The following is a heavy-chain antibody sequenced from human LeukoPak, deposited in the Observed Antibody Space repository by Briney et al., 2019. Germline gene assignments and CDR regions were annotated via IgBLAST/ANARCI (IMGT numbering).Heavy chain of an antibody. CDR1: GYTFTSYY. D-gene: IGHD3-22*01. Sequence: ASVTVSCKASGYTFTSYYMHWVRQAPGQGLEWMGIINPSGGSTSYAQKFQGRVTMTRDTSTSTVYMELSSPRSEDTAVYYCARDQGGYYDSNAFDIWGQGTMVTVSS. CDR3: ARDQGGYYDSNAFDI. CDR2: INPSGGST. J-gene: IGHJ3*02. V-gene: IGHV1-46*01.